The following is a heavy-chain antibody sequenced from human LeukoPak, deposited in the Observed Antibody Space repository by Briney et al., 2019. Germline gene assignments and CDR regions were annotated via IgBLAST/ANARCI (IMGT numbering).Heavy chain of an antibody. J-gene: IGHJ4*02. CDR1: GFTFDDYA. CDR3: ARGLGVAVTPYYFDY. CDR2: ISWNSGSI. V-gene: IGHV3-9*01. Sequence: GGSLRLSCAASGFTFDDYAMHWVRQAPGKGLEWVSGISWNSGSIGYADSVKGRFTISRDNAKNSLYLQMNSLRAEDTALYYCARGLGVAVTPYYFDYWGQGTLVTVSS. D-gene: IGHD6-19*01.